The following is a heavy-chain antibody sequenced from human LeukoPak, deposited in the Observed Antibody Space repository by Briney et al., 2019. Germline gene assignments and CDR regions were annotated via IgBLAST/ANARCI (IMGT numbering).Heavy chain of an antibody. CDR1: GYSFTSYW. V-gene: IGHV5-51*01. J-gene: IGHJ4*02. D-gene: IGHD4-23*01. Sequence: GESLKISCKGSGYSFTSYWTGWVRQMPGKGLEWMGIIYPGDSDTRYSPSLQGQVTISAGKSISTAYLQWSSLKASGTAMYYCARRGDNGGNSGVLGHWGQGTLVTVSS. CDR2: IYPGDSDT. CDR3: ARRGDNGGNSGVLGH.